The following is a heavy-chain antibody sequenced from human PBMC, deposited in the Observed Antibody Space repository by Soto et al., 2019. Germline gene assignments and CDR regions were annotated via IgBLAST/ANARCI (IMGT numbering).Heavy chain of an antibody. V-gene: IGHV1-2*04. CDR1: GYY. CDR3: ARGEGGPRWGSIDY. CDR2: INPNSGGT. D-gene: IGHD2-21*01. Sequence: ASVKVSCKASGYYMHWVRQAPGQGLEWMGWINPNSGGTNYAQKFQGWVTMTRDTSISTAYMELSRLRSDDTAVYYCARGEGGPRWGSIDYWGQGTLVTV. J-gene: IGHJ4*02.